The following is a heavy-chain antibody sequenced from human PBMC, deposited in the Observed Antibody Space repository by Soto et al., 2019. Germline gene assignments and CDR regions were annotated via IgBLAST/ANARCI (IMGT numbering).Heavy chain of an antibody. D-gene: IGHD2-2*02. Sequence: ASVKVSCKASGYTFTSYGISWVRQAPGQGLEWMGWISAYNGNTNYAQKLQGRVTMTTDTSTSTAYMELRSLRSDDTAVYYCARDRGTRSAVYPIDYWGQGTLVTVSS. CDR3: ARDRGTRSAVYPIDY. J-gene: IGHJ4*02. CDR1: GYTFTSYG. V-gene: IGHV1-18*01. CDR2: ISAYNGNT.